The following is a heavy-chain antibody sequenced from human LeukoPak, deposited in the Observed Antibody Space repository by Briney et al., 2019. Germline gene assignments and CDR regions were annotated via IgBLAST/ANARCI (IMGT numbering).Heavy chain of an antibody. CDR3: ARHGRWGVRGVIKPSDRLDY. D-gene: IGHD3-10*01. J-gene: IGHJ4*02. CDR2: INHSGST. V-gene: IGHV4-34*01. CDR1: GFTFSSYS. Sequence: GSLRLSCAASGFTFSSYSMNWVRQASGKGLEWIGEINHSGSTNYNPSLKSRVTISVDTSKNQFSLKLSSVTAADTAVYYCARHGRWGVRGVIKPSDRLDYWGQGTLVTVSS.